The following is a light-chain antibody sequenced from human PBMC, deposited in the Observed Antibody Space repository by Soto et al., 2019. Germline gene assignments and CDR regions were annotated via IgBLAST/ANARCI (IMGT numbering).Light chain of an antibody. CDR3: SSYAGSNTVL. CDR2: EVT. Sequence: QSALTQPPSASGSPGQSVTISCTGTSSDVGGYNCVSWYQQHPGKAPQLMIYEVTKRPSGVPDRFSGSNSGNTASLTVSGLQAEDEADYYCSSYAGSNTVLFGGGTKVTVL. J-gene: IGLJ2*01. V-gene: IGLV2-8*01. CDR1: SSDVGGYNC.